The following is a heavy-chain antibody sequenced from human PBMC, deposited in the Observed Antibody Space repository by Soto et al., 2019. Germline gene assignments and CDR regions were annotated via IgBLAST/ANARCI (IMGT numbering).Heavy chain of an antibody. D-gene: IGHD6-13*01. V-gene: IGHV1-2*04. J-gene: IGHJ4*02. CDR2: ISPRSVGT. Sequence: QVQLVQSGAEVKKPGASVKVSCRTSGYSFTGNYIHWVRQAPGQGLEWMGWISPRSVGTKYAQKFQCWVTMTRDTSISTVYMELSRLRSDDTAVYYCARGGYSSSYYGYDYWGQGTLVTVSS. CDR1: GYSFTGNY. CDR3: ARGGYSSSYYGYDY.